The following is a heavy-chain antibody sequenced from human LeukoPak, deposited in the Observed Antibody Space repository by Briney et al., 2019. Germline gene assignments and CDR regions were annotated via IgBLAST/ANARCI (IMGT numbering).Heavy chain of an antibody. Sequence: PGGSLRLSCAASGFTFSSYAMSWVRQAPGKGLEWVSGISGSGGSTYYADSVKGRFTISRDNSKNTLYLQMNSLRAEDTAAYYCAKVLSYYYGSGSYQAFWGQGTLVTVSS. D-gene: IGHD3-10*01. J-gene: IGHJ4*02. CDR2: ISGSGGST. CDR3: AKVLSYYYGSGSYQAF. CDR1: GFTFSSYA. V-gene: IGHV3-23*01.